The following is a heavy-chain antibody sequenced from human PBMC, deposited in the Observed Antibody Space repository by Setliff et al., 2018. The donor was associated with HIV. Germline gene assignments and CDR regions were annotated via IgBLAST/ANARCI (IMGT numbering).Heavy chain of an antibody. CDR2: IYYTGTT. CDR1: DDSISSYY. CDR3: AREWLQHTGDDAFDV. Sequence: SETLSLTCTVSDDSISSYYWSWIRQPPGRGLEWIGYIYYTGTTKYNPSLKSRVTISIDTSKNQFSLKLTSVTAADTAVYYCAREWLQHTGDDAFDVWGQGTMVTVSS. D-gene: IGHD5-12*01. V-gene: IGHV4-59*01. J-gene: IGHJ3*01.